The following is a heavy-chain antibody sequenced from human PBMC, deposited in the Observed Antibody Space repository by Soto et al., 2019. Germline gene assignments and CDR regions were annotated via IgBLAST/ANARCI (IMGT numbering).Heavy chain of an antibody. V-gene: IGHV4-34*01. CDR3: ARGWRAAFDY. CDR2: INHSGGT. D-gene: IGHD6-25*01. Sequence: QVQLQQWGAGLLKPSETLSLTCAVIGRSFSGYQWTWFGQPPGKGLGWIGEINHSGGTNYNASLESRVSISLDTSKNQFSLRLTSVTAADTAVYYCARGWRAAFDYWGQGTLVTVS. J-gene: IGHJ4*02. CDR1: GRSFSGYQ.